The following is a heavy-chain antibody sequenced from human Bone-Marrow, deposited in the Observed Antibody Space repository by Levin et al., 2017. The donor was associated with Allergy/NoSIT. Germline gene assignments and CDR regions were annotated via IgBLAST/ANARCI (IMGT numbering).Heavy chain of an antibody. CDR1: GITLSSHT. CDR3: ATGIGGIAVADVDY. Sequence: GGSLRLSCTASGITLSSHTMNWVRQAPGKGLEWVSSITSTRGDLYYADSVKGRFTISRDHVKNSLYLQMNSLRAEDTAVYYCATGIGGIAVADVDYWGQGTQVSVSS. V-gene: IGHV3-21*01. J-gene: IGHJ4*02. D-gene: IGHD6-19*01. CDR2: ITSTRGDL.